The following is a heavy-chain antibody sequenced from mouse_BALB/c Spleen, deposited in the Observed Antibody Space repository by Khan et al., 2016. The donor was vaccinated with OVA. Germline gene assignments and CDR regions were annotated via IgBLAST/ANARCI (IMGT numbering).Heavy chain of an antibody. CDR1: GYTFTSYW. CDR2: INPTSGYT. CDR3: ARDRIDY. J-gene: IGHJ2*01. Sequence: QVQLQQSGAELAKPGASVKMSCKASGYTFTSYWMHWIKQRPGQGLEWIGYINPTSGYTDYNQKFKDKATLTADKSSSTAYVQLRSLTSDDSAVYYCARDRIDYWGQGTTLTVSS. V-gene: IGHV1-7*01.